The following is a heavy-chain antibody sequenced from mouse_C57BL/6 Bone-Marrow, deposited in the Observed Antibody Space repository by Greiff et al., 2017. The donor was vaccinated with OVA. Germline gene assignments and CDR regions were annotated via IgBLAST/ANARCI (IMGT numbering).Heavy chain of an antibody. V-gene: IGHV5-6*01. D-gene: IGHD6-1*01. Sequence: EVKLMESGGDLVKPGGSLKLSCAASGFTFSSYGMSWVRQTPDKRLEWVATISSGGSYTYYPDSVKGRFTISRDNAKNTLYLQMSSLKSEDTAMYYCARAARGGDWYFDVWGTGTTVTVSS. J-gene: IGHJ1*03. CDR2: ISSGGSYT. CDR1: GFTFSSYG. CDR3: ARAARGGDWYFDV.